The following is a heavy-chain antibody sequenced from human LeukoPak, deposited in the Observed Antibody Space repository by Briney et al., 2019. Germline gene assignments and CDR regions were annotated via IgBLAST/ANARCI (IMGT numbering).Heavy chain of an antibody. Sequence: GGSLRLSCAASGFTFSGSAMHWVRQASGKGLEWVGRIRSKANSYATAYAASVKGRFTISRDDSKNTAYLQMNSLKTEDTAVYYCARFDFDGSGGNFDYWGQGTLVTVSS. CDR3: ARFDFDGSGGNFDY. J-gene: IGHJ4*02. CDR2: IRSKANSYAT. D-gene: IGHD3-9*01. V-gene: IGHV3-73*01. CDR1: GFTFSGSA.